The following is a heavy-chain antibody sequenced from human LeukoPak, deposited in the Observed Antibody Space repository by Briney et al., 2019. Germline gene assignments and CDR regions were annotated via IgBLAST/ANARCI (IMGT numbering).Heavy chain of an antibody. CDR3: ATGVYSSSWVGAFDI. CDR1: GYTFTAYY. Sequence: ASVKVSCKASGYTFTAYYMHWVRQAPGQGPEWMGWINPITGGTDCAQKFQGRVTMTEDTSTDTAYMELSSLRSEDTAVYYCATGVYSSSWVGAFDIWGQGTMVTVSS. V-gene: IGHV1-2*02. CDR2: INPITGGT. D-gene: IGHD6-13*01. J-gene: IGHJ3*02.